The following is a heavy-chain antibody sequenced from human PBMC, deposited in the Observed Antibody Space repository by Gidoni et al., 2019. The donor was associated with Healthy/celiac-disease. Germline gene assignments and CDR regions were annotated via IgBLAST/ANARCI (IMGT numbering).Heavy chain of an antibody. CDR3: ARESRGYSYGLGVDY. J-gene: IGHJ4*02. CDR1: GFTFSSYS. Sequence: VQLVESGGGLVQPGGSLRLSCSASGFTFSSYSMNWVRQAPGKGLEWVSYISSSSSTIYYADSVKGRFTISRDNAKNSLYLQMNSLRAEDTAVYYCARESRGYSYGLGVDYWGQGTLVTVSS. CDR2: ISSSSSTI. D-gene: IGHD5-18*01. V-gene: IGHV3-48*01.